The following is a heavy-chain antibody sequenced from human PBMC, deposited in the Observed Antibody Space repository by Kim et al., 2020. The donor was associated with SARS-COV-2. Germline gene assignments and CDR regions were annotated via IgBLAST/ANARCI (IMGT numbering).Heavy chain of an antibody. Sequence: LKSRVAMSVDTSKNQFSLKLSSVTAADTAVYYCARDLHQLAPVAGVWFDPWGQGTLVTVSS. J-gene: IGHJ5*02. D-gene: IGHD6-6*01. V-gene: IGHV4-4*06. CDR3: ARDLHQLAPVAGVWFDP.